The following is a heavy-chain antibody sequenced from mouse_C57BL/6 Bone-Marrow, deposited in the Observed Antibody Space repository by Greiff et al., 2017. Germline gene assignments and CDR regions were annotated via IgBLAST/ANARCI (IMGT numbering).Heavy chain of an antibody. CDR2: IYPGDGDT. CDR3: ARTGLVVAY. V-gene: IGHV1-82*01. Sequence: VQLVESGPELVKPGASVKISCKASGYAFSSSWMNWVKQRPGKGLEWIGRIYPGDGDTNYNGKFKGKATLTADKSSSTAYMQLSSLTSEASAVYFCARTGLVVAYWGQGTLVTVSA. CDR1: GYAFSSSW. J-gene: IGHJ3*01. D-gene: IGHD3-3*01.